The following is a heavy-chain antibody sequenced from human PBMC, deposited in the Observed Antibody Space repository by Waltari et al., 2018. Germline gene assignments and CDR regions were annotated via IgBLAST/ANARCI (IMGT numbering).Heavy chain of an antibody. CDR2: MNPNSGNT. CDR1: GYTFTSYD. D-gene: IGHD2-21*01. J-gene: IGHJ4*02. V-gene: IGHV1-8*01. Sequence: QVQLVQSGAEVKKPGASVKVSCKASGYTFTSYDFNWVRQATGQGLEWMGWMNPNSGNTGYAQKFQGRVTMTRNTSISTAYMELSRLRSEDTAVYYCARGETYCGGDCYPFDYWGQGTLVTVSS. CDR3: ARGETYCGGDCYPFDY.